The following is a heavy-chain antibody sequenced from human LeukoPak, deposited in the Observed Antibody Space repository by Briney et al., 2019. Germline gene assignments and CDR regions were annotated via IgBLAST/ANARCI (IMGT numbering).Heavy chain of an antibody. D-gene: IGHD3-3*01. CDR3: ARPYDFWSGSDAFDI. V-gene: IGHV1-2*02. Sequence: ASVKVSCKASGYTFTGYYMHWVRQAPGQGLEWMGWINPNSGGTNYAQKLQGRVTMTTDTSTSTAYMELRSLRSDDTAVYYCARPYDFWSGSDAFDIWGQGTMVTVSS. CDR1: GYTFTGYY. CDR2: INPNSGGT. J-gene: IGHJ3*02.